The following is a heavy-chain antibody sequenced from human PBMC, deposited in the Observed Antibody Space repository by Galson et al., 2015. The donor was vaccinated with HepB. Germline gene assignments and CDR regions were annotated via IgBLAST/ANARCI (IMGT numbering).Heavy chain of an antibody. CDR2: IYTSGST. V-gene: IGHV4-4*07. CDR3: ARDIRYCSSTSCYTGYYYYYMDV. Sequence: TLSLTCTVSGGSISSYYWSWIRQPAGKGLEWIGRIYTSGSTNYNPSLKSRVTMSVDTSKNQFSLKLSSVTAADTAVYYCARDIRYCSSTSCYTGYYYYYMDVWGKGTTVTVSS. CDR1: GGSISSYY. J-gene: IGHJ6*03. D-gene: IGHD2-2*02.